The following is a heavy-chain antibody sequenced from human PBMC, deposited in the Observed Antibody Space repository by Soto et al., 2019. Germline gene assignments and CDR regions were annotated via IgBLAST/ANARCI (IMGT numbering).Heavy chain of an antibody. CDR1: GGSISSSNW. CDR3: ARDKAEGDYYYYGMDV. V-gene: IGHV4-4*02. J-gene: IGHJ6*02. Sequence: SETLSLTCAVSGGSISSSNWWSWVRQPPGKGLEWIGEIYHSGSTNYNPSLKSRVTISVDKSKNQFSLKLSSVTAADTAVYYCARDKAEGDYYYYGMDVWGQGTTVTVSS. CDR2: IYHSGST.